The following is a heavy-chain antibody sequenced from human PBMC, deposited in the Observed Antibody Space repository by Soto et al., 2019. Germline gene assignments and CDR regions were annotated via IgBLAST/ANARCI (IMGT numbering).Heavy chain of an antibody. CDR2: MNPNSGNT. J-gene: IGHJ4*02. Sequence: GASVKVYCKASGYTFTSYDINWVRQAAGQGLEWMGWMNPNSGNTGYAQKFQGRVTMTRNTSISTAYMELSSLRSEDTAVYYCARGVSGSSSENYWGQGTLVTVSS. CDR3: ARGVSGSSSENY. D-gene: IGHD6-6*01. V-gene: IGHV1-8*01. CDR1: GYTFTSYD.